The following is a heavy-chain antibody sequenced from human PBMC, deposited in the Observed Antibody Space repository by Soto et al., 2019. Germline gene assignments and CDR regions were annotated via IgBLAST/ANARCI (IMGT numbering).Heavy chain of an antibody. V-gene: IGHV3-21*01. D-gene: IGHD3-22*01. CDR3: ARDSRGHNDYYDSSGYYLPHYYYYGMDV. CDR1: GFTFSSYS. J-gene: IGHJ6*02. CDR2: ISSSSSYI. Sequence: PGGSLRLSCAASGFTFSSYSMDWVRQAPGKGLEWVSSISSSSSYIYYADSVKGRFTISRDNAKNSLYLQMNSLRAEDTAVYYCARDSRGHNDYYDSSGYYLPHYYYYGMDVWGQGTTVTVSS.